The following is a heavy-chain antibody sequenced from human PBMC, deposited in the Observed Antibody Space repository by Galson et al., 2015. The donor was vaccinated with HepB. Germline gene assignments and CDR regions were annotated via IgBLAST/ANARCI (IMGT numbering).Heavy chain of an antibody. V-gene: IGHV4-4*02. Sequence: ETLSLTCAVSGDSISNDRWWSWVRQPPGEGLEWIGEAYHSGGTNYRPSLKSRVTISADKSKNQFSLKLTSVTAADSAVYYCARAKEGRGYFDYWGQGTLVTVSS. CDR2: AYHSGGT. D-gene: IGHD3-10*01. J-gene: IGHJ4*02. CDR3: ARAKEGRGYFDY. CDR1: GDSISNDRW.